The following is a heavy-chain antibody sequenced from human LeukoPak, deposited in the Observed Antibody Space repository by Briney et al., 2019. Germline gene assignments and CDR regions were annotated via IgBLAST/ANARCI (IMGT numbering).Heavy chain of an antibody. J-gene: IGHJ4*02. D-gene: IGHD4-17*01. CDR2: ISSSSSYI. CDR3: ARDDGYYSPFDY. V-gene: IGHV3-21*01. CDR1: GFTFSSYS. Sequence: PGGSLRLSCAASGFTFSSYSMNWVRQAPGKGLKWVSSISSSSSYIYYADSVKGRFTISRDNAKNSLYLQMNSLRAEDTAVYYCARDDGYYSPFDYWGQGTLVTVSS.